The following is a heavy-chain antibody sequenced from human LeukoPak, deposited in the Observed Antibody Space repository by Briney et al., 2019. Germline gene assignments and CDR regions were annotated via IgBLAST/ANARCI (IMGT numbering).Heavy chain of an antibody. CDR3: ARTHMIVGHFDY. D-gene: IGHD3-22*01. J-gene: IGHJ4*02. Sequence: GRSLRLSCAASGFTFSSYAMPWVRQAPGKGLEWVAVISYDGSNKYYADSVKGRFTISRDNSKNTLYLQMNSLRAEDTAVYYCARTHMIVGHFDYWGQGTLVTVSS. V-gene: IGHV3-30-3*01. CDR2: ISYDGSNK. CDR1: GFTFSSYA.